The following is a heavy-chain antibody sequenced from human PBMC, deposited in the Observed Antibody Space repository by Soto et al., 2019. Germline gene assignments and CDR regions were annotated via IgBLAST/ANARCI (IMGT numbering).Heavy chain of an antibody. CDR2: ISYDGSNT. Sequence: QVLLVESGGGVVQPGRSLRVSCAASGFPCTTYGMHWVREGPGKGLEWVAVISYDGSNTYYADSVKGRFTISRDNSKNTLYLQMNSLRTEDTALYYCVGGQYYFDYRGQGTLVTVSS. CDR3: VGGQYYFDY. V-gene: IGHV3-30*03. J-gene: IGHJ4*02. CDR1: GFPCTTYG. D-gene: IGHD3-10*01.